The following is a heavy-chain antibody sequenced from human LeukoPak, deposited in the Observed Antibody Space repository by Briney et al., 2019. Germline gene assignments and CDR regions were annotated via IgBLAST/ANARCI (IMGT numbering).Heavy chain of an antibody. CDR2: IKQDGSEK. D-gene: IGHD2-8*02. CDR1: GFTFSSYW. J-gene: IGHJ3*01. Sequence: PGGSLRLSCGASGFTFSSYWMNWVRQATGKGREGVANIKQDGSEKYFVDSVKGRFTISRDNDKNFLYLEMNNLRAEDTALYHCARDPWSFDAFDFWGQGTMVTVSA. CDR3: ARDPWSFDAFDF. V-gene: IGHV3-7*03.